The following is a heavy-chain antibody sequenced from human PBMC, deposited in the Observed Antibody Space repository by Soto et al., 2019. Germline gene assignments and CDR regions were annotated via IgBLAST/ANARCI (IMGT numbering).Heavy chain of an antibody. J-gene: IGHJ4*02. CDR1: GYIFTAYS. D-gene: IGHD2-15*01. CDR3: AREASAVVSLDY. CDR2: INPNSGDT. Sequence: ASVKVSCKASGYIFTAYSMHWVRQAPGQGLEWLGWINPNSGDTNYAQKFQDRVTMTCDTSVSTAYLELSSLSSDDTALYYCAREASAVVSLDYWGQGTLVTVSS. V-gene: IGHV1-2*02.